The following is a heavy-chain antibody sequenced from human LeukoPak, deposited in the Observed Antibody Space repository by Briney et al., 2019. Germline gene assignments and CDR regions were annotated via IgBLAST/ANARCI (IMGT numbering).Heavy chain of an antibody. CDR2: INHSGST. D-gene: IGHD4-17*01. CDR1: GGSFSGYY. V-gene: IGHV4-34*01. CDR3: ARFLNDYGDYVHWFDP. Sequence: SETLSLTCAVYGGSFSGYYWSWIRQPPGKGLEWIGEINHSGSTNYNPSLKSRVTISVDTSKNQFSLKLSSVTAADTAVYYCARFLNDYGDYVHWFDPWGQGTLVTVSS. J-gene: IGHJ5*02.